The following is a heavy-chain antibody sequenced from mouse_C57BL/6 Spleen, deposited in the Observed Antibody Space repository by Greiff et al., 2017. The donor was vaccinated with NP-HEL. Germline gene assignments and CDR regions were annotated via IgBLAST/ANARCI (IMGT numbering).Heavy chain of an antibody. J-gene: IGHJ3*01. D-gene: IGHD4-1*01. CDR2: IYPRSGNT. CDR3: ARSELGQFAY. CDR1: GYTFTSYG. V-gene: IGHV1-81*01. Sequence: LQESGAELARPGASVKLSCKASGYTFTSYGISWVKQRTGQGLEWIGEIYPRSGNTYYNEKFKGKATLTADKSSSTAYMELRSLTSEDSAVYFCARSELGQFAYWGQGTLVTVSA.